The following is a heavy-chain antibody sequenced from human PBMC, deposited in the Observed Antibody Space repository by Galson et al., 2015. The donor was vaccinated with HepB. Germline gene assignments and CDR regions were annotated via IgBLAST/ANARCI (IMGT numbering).Heavy chain of an antibody. CDR1: GFTFSSYW. CDR2: IKQDGSEK. V-gene: IGHV3-7*03. Sequence: SLRLSCAASGFTFSSYWMSWVRQAPGKGLEWVANIKQDGSEKYYVDSVKGRFTISRDNAKNSLYLQMNSLRAEDTAVYYCARDVGIQLWLWRWFDPWGQGTLVTVSS. D-gene: IGHD5-18*01. CDR3: ARDVGIQLWLWRWFDP. J-gene: IGHJ5*02.